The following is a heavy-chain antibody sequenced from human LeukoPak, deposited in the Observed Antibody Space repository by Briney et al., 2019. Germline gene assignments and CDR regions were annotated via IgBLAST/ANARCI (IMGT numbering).Heavy chain of an antibody. J-gene: IGHJ4*02. CDR1: GFTFGDYA. V-gene: IGHV3-49*04. Sequence: GGSLRISCTASGFTFGDYAKSWVRQAPGKGLEWVGFIRSKAYGGTTEYAASVKGRFTISRDDSKSIAYLQMNSLKTEDTAVYYCTRQRGSYYDFWSGHRAYYLDYWGQGTLVTVSS. CDR2: IRSKAYGGTT. D-gene: IGHD3-3*01. CDR3: TRQRGSYYDFWSGHRAYYLDY.